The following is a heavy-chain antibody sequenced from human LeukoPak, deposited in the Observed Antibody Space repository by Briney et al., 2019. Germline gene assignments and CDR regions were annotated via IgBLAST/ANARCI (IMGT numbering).Heavy chain of an antibody. CDR3: ATWHGGITMVRGVYFDY. CDR1: GYSFTGYW. V-gene: IGHV5-51*01. J-gene: IGHJ4*02. Sequence: GESLKISCKSDGYSFTGYWIGWVRQMPGKGLEWKGIIYPGDSDTRYSPSFQGQVTISADKSIRTAYLQWSSLTASDTAIYYCATWHGGITMVRGVYFDYWGQGTLVTVSS. D-gene: IGHD3-10*01. CDR2: IYPGDSDT.